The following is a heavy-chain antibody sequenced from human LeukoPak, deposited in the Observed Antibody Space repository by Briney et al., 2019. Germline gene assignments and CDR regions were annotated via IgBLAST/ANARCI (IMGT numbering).Heavy chain of an antibody. V-gene: IGHV3-48*02. Sequence: GGSLRLSCAASGFTFSSYSMNWVRQAPGKGLEWVSYISSSSSTIYYADSVKGRFTISRDNAKNSLYLQMNSLRDEDTAVYYCARGTHYCSSTSRVPGFDPWGQGTLVTVSS. J-gene: IGHJ5*02. D-gene: IGHD2-2*01. CDR3: ARGTHYCSSTSRVPGFDP. CDR2: ISSSSSTI. CDR1: GFTFSSYS.